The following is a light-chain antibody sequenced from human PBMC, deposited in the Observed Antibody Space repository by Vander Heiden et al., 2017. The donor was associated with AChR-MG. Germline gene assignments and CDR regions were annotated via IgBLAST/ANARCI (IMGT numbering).Light chain of an antibody. CDR1: SSNIGSNY. CDR2: SNN. V-gene: IGLV1-47*02. CDR3: AAWDDSLSAWV. J-gene: IGLJ3*02. Sequence: QSVLTHPPSASGTPGQRVTISCSGSSSNIGSNYVYWYQQLPGTAPKLLIYSNNERPSGVPDRCSGSKSGTSASLAISGLRSEDEADYYCAAWDDSLSAWVFGGGTKLTVL.